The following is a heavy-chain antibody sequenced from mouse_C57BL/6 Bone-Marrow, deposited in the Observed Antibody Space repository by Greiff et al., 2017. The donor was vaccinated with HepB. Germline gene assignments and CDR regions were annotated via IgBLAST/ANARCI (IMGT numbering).Heavy chain of an antibody. CDR1: GFTFSDYG. CDR3: ARHYYGSSYWYFDV. CDR2: ISNLAYSI. Sequence: EVKPVESGGGLVQPGGSLKLSCAASGFTFSDYGMAWVRQAPRKGPEWVAFISNLAYSIYYADTVTGRFTISRENAKNTLYLEMSSLRSEDTAMYYCARHYYGSSYWYFDVWGTGTTVTVSS. V-gene: IGHV5-15*04. J-gene: IGHJ1*03. D-gene: IGHD1-1*01.